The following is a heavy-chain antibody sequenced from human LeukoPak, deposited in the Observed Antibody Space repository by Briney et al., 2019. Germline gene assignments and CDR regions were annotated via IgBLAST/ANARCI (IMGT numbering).Heavy chain of an antibody. CDR1: GITFSSYG. V-gene: IGHV3-33*06. D-gene: IGHD4-11*01. J-gene: IGHJ4*02. Sequence: GGSPRLSCAASGITFSSYGMHWVRQAPGKGLEWVAVIWYDGSNKYYADSVKGRFTISRDNSKNTLYLQMNSLRAEDTAVYYCAKDQTTVLYYFDYWGQGTLVTVSS. CDR3: AKDQTTVLYYFDY. CDR2: IWYDGSNK.